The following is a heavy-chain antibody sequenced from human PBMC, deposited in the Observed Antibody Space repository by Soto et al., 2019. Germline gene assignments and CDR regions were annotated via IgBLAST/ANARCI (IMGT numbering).Heavy chain of an antibody. CDR2: INAGNGNT. CDR3: ARDPRENYDFWSGYMDY. D-gene: IGHD3-3*01. V-gene: IGHV1-3*01. Sequence: ASVKVSCKAPGYTFTSYAMHWVRQAPGQRLEWMGWINAGNGNTKYSQKFQGRVTITRDTSASTAYMELSSLRSEDTAVYYCARDPRENYDFWSGYMDYWGQGTLVTVSS. J-gene: IGHJ4*02. CDR1: GYTFTSYA.